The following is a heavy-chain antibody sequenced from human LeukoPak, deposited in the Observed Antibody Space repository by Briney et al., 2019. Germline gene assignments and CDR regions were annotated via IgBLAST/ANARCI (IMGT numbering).Heavy chain of an antibody. Sequence: HPGGSLRLSCAASGFTFSSYSMNWVRQAPGKGLEWVSYISSSSSTIYYADSVKGRFTISRDNAKNSLYLQMNSLRDEDTAVYYCARDQERYSYGHGFDYWGQGTLVTVSS. D-gene: IGHD5-18*01. J-gene: IGHJ4*02. CDR2: ISSSSSTI. CDR1: GFTFSSYS. CDR3: ARDQERYSYGHGFDY. V-gene: IGHV3-48*02.